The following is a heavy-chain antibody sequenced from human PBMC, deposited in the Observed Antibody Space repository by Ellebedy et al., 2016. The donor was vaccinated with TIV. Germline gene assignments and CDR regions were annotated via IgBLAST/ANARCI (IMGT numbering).Heavy chain of an antibody. CDR1: GYTFSDNY. J-gene: IGHJ4*02. Sequence: AASVKVSCKGSGYTFSDNYIHWVRQAPGHRLEWLGSINPKSGGARRSQKFHDRLTMTTDTSITSVYMEMSSLTSDDTALYICARGLPGTSFGTDFWGPGTLLIVSS. CDR2: INPKSGGA. D-gene: IGHD1-7*01. V-gene: IGHV1-2*02. CDR3: ARGLPGTSFGTDF.